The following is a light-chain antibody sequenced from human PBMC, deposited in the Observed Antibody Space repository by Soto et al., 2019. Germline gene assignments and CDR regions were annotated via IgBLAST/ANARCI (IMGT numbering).Light chain of an antibody. J-gene: IGKJ1*01. Sequence: EIVLTQSPATLSAFPGDRVTLSCRASQALNTRLAWYQHKPGQAPRLLIYLTSNRATGIPARFSGSGSGTDFTLTISSLEPEDFAVYYCHQRKSWPRTFGQRTKVDIK. CDR1: QALNTR. CDR2: LTS. CDR3: HQRKSWPRT. V-gene: IGKV3-11*01.